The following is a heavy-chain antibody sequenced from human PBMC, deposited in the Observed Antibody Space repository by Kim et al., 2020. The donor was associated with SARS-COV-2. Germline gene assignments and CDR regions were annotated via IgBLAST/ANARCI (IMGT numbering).Heavy chain of an antibody. J-gene: IGHJ3*02. CDR3: TSGAVVGNDAFDI. V-gene: IGHV3-30*03. CDR1: GFLLSRFG. CDR2: TSHNGSIQ. Sequence: GGSLRLSCVASGFLLSRFGMHWVRQAPGKGLEWVTTTSHNGSIQYYGDSVKGRFTISRDNSKNKLFLQMNSLRDEDTAVYYCTSGAVVGNDAFDIWGQGTMVSVSP. D-gene: IGHD6-19*01.